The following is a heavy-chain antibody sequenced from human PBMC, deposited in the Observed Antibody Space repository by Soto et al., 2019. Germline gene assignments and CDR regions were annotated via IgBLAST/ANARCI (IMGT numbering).Heavy chain of an antibody. CDR1: GGSISSYY. D-gene: IGHD6-13*01. J-gene: IGHJ5*02. CDR2: IYYSGST. V-gene: IGHV4-59*01. CDR3: ARVQSSSWYGGWFDP. Sequence: SETLSLTCTVSGGSISSYYWSWIRQPPGKGLEWIGYIYYSGSTNYNPSLKSRVTISVDTSKNQFSLKLSSVNAADTAVYYCARVQSSSWYGGWFDPWGQGTLVTVSS.